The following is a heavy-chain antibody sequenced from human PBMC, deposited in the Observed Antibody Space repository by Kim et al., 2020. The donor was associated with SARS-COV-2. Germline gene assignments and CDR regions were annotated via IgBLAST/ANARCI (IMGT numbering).Heavy chain of an antibody. CDR2: INTNTGNP. D-gene: IGHD1-26*01. Sequence: ASVKVSCKASGYTFTSYAMNWVRQAPGQGLEWMGWINTNTGNPTYAQGFTGRFVFSLDTSVSTAYLQISSLKAEDTAVYYCARDSGPGGRYIVGATVYFQHWGQGTLVTVSS. J-gene: IGHJ1*01. V-gene: IGHV7-4-1*02. CDR1: GYTFTSYA. CDR3: ARDSGPGGRYIVGATVYFQH.